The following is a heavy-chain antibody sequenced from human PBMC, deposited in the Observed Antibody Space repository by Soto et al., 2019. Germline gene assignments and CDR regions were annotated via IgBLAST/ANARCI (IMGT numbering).Heavy chain of an antibody. J-gene: IGHJ4*02. Sequence: EVQLLESGGGLVQPGGSLRLSCAASGFTFSSYAMSWVRQAPGKGLEWVSAISGRGGSTYYADSVKGRFTISRDNSKNTLYLQMNSLRAEDTAVYYCAKDLSPAVVGSDYWGQGTLVTVSS. CDR2: ISGRGGST. CDR3: AKDLSPAVVGSDY. D-gene: IGHD2-15*01. CDR1: GFTFSSYA. V-gene: IGHV3-23*01.